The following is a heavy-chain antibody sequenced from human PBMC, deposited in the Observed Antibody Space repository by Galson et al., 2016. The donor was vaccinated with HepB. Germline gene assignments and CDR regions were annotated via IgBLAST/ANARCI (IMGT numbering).Heavy chain of an antibody. D-gene: IGHD3-16*01. V-gene: IGHV3-48*02. J-gene: IGHJ3*02. Sequence: DSVKGRFTISRDNAKNSLYLQMNSLRDEDTAVYYCARGYYDYVFNALNIWGQGTMVSVSS. CDR3: ARGYYDYVFNALNI.